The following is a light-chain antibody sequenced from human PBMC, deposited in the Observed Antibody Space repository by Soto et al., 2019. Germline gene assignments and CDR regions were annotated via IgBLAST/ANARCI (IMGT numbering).Light chain of an antibody. CDR1: QSITIW. CDR2: VAS. V-gene: IGKV1-39*01. Sequence: SHIALVPCALCASLGDGVSVNCRASQSITIWLAWYQQKPGKAPKLLIYVASNLQSGVPSRFSGSGSGTDFTLTISSLQPEDIATYYCQESYSTSFGQGTKVDIK. J-gene: IGKJ1*01. CDR3: QESYSTS.